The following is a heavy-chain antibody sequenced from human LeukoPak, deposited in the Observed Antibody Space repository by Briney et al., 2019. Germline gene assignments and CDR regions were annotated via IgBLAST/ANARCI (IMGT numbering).Heavy chain of an antibody. CDR2: INPNSGGT. CDR1: GYTFTGYY. D-gene: IGHD1-26*01. CDR3: ARDTLVGATDVDY. V-gene: IGHV1-2*02. Sequence: ASVKVSCKASGYTFTGYYMHWVRQAPGQGLEWMGWINPNSGGTNCAQKFQGRVTMTRDTSISTAYMELSRLRSDDTAVYYCARDTLVGATDVDYWGQGTLVTVSS. J-gene: IGHJ4*02.